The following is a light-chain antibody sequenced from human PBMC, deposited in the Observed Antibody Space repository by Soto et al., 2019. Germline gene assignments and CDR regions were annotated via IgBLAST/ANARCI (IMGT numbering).Light chain of an antibody. J-gene: IGLJ3*02. V-gene: IGLV2-23*01. Sequence: QSALTQPASVSGSPGQSITISRTGTSSDVGSYNLVSWYQHHPGKAPKLVIYEASERPSGVSNRFSGSRSGNTASLTISGLQAEDEADYYCCSYTGSSTNWVFGGGTKLTVL. CDR3: CSYTGSSTNWV. CDR2: EAS. CDR1: SSDVGSYNL.